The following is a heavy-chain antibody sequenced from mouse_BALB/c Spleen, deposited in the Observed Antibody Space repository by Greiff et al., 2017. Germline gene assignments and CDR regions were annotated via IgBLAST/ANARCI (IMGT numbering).Heavy chain of an antibody. Sequence: VQLQQSGAELVKPGASVKLSCKASGYTFTSYYMYWVKQRPGQGLEWIGGINPNNGGTSYNQKFKGKATLTVDKSSSTAYMELRSLTSEDSAVYYCAAYYRYSFAYWGQGTLVTVSA. D-gene: IGHD2-14*01. CDR3: AAYYRYSFAY. V-gene: IGHV1-53*01. J-gene: IGHJ3*01. CDR2: INPNNGGT. CDR1: GYTFTSYY.